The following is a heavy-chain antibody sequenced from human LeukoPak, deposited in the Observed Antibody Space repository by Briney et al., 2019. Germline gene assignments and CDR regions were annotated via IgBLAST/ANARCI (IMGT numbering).Heavy chain of an antibody. CDR1: GGSFSGYY. J-gene: IGHJ4*02. V-gene: IGHV4-34*01. Sequence: SETLSLTCAVYGGSFSGYYWSWIRQPPGKGLEWIGEINHSGSTNYNPSLKSRVTMSLDVSNNQFSLNLRSVTAADTAVYYCARDDGYDSRFEYWGQGALVTVSS. CDR2: INHSGST. D-gene: IGHD5-12*01. CDR3: ARDDGYDSRFEY.